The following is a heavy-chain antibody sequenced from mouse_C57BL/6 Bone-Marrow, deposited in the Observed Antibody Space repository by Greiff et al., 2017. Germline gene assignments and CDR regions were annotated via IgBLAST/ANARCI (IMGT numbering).Heavy chain of an antibody. V-gene: IGHV1-82*01. CDR3: ARMGHLRTWFAY. J-gene: IGHJ3*01. CDR2: IYPGDGDT. CDR1: GYAFSSSW. Sequence: QVQLQQSGPELVKPGASVKISCKASGYAFSSSWMNWVKQRPGKGLEWIGRIYPGDGDTNYNGKFKGKATLTADKSSSTAYMQLSSLTSEDSAVYFCARMGHLRTWFAYWGQGTLVTVSA.